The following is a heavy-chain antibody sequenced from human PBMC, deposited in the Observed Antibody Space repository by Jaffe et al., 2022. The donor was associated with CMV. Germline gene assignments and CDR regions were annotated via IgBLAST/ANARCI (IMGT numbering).Heavy chain of an antibody. CDR3: AKNRLPYAKHNPMDV. D-gene: IGHD2-15*01. J-gene: IGHJ6*02. V-gene: IGHV3-9*01. CDR1: GFTFEDYA. CDR2: ISWKSETS. Sequence: EVQLVESGGALVQPGRSLRLSCVASGFTFEDYAMHWVRQVPGKGLEWVSYISWKSETSDYGDSVKGRFAISRDNTKNSLYLQMNSLRIEDTALYYCAKNRLPYAKHNPMDVWGQGTTVTVSS.